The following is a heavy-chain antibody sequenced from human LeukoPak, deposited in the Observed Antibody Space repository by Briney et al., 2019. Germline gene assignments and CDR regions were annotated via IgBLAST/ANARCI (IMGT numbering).Heavy chain of an antibody. V-gene: IGHV1-2*02. CDR1: GYTFTGYY. Sequence: GASVKVSCKASGYTFTGYYMHWVRQAPGQGLEWMGWINPNSGGTNYAQKFQGRVTMTRDTSTSTVYMELSSLRSEDTAVYYCARDPVDCSGGSCYSRGVSDYWGQGTLVTVSS. J-gene: IGHJ4*02. D-gene: IGHD2-15*01. CDR3: ARDPVDCSGGSCYSRGVSDY. CDR2: INPNSGGT.